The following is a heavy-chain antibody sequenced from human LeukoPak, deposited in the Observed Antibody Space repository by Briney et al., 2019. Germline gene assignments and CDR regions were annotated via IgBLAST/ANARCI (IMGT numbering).Heavy chain of an antibody. CDR3: ASSVTDYDSSGYIWYFAL. V-gene: IGHV3-30*02. J-gene: IGHJ2*01. D-gene: IGHD3-22*01. Sequence: PGGSLRLSCAASGFTFSSYGMHWVRQAPGKGLEWVAFIRYDGSNKYYADSVKGRFTIPRDNSKNTLYLQMNSLRAEDTAVYYCASSVTDYDSSGYIWYFALWGRGTLVTVSS. CDR1: GFTFSSYG. CDR2: IRYDGSNK.